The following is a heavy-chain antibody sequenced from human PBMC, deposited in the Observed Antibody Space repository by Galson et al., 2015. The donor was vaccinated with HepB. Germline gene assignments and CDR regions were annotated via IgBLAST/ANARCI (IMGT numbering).Heavy chain of an antibody. V-gene: IGHV3-64*02. J-gene: IGHJ4*02. CDR1: GFTFSSYA. D-gene: IGHD2-2*01. CDR3: ARGARPPYQGEGSLDY. CDR2: ISSNGGST. Sequence: SLRLSCAASGFTFSSYAMHWVRQAPGKGLEYVSAISSNGGSTYYADSVKGRFTISRDNSKNTLYLQMGSLRAEDMAVYYCARGARPPYQGEGSLDYWGQGTLVTVSS.